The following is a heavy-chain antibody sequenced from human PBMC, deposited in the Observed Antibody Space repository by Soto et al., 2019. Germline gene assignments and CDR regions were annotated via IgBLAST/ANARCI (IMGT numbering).Heavy chain of an antibody. D-gene: IGHD3-10*01. Sequence: SETLSLTCAVSGYSISSSNWWGWIRQTPGMGLEWIGYIYDGGSPSYNPALKSRVTISVDTSKDQFSLKLNSVTAADTAVYYCARAGIWFASRLDSWGQGALVTVSS. CDR1: GYSISSSNW. J-gene: IGHJ5*01. V-gene: IGHV4-28*03. CDR2: IYDGGSP. CDR3: ARAGIWFASRLDS.